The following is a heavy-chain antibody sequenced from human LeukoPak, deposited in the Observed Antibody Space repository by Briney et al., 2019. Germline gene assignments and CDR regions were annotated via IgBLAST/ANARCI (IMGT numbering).Heavy chain of an antibody. CDR1: GFSFSDFA. Sequence: GGSLRLSCAASGFSFSDFAMHWVRQAPGKGLEWVAFIQRDGTNEYYADSVKGRFTISRDNSKNTLWLQMYRLRGEDRAVYYCARHGSGRNYFDPLDYWGQGTLVPVSS. CDR3: ARHGSGRNYFDPLDY. CDR2: IQRDGTNE. J-gene: IGHJ4*02. D-gene: IGHD1-26*01. V-gene: IGHV3-30*02.